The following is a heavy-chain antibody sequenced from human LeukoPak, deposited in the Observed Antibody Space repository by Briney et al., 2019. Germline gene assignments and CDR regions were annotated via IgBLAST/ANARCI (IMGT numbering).Heavy chain of an antibody. CDR1: GFTFSSYV. J-gene: IGHJ4*02. CDR2: LSGGGDST. Sequence: GGSLRLSCAASGFTFSSYVMNWVRQAPGKGLEWVSALSGGGDSTYYVDSVKGRFTTSRDNSKNTLYLQMNSLGAEDTAVYYCAKGSSNGRPYYFDYWGQGALVTVSS. V-gene: IGHV3-23*01. D-gene: IGHD6-19*01. CDR3: AKGSSNGRPYYFDY.